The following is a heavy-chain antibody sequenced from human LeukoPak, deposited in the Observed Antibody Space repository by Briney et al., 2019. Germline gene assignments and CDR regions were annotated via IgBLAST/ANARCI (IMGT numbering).Heavy chain of an antibody. CDR3: ARESSVTATY. Sequence: PSETLSLTCTVSGYSISSGYYWGWIRQPPGKGLEWIGIIYHSGRTDYNPSLKSRVTISVDTSNDQFSLELTSVTAADTAVYYCARESSVTATYWGQGTLVIVSS. CDR1: GYSISSGYY. J-gene: IGHJ4*02. D-gene: IGHD2-15*01. CDR2: IYHSGRT. V-gene: IGHV4-38-2*02.